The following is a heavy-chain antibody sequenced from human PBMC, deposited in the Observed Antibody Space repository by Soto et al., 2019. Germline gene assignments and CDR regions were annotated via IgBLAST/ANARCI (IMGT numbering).Heavy chain of an antibody. CDR3: AAEGYTAMVMGDWFDP. CDR2: IYHSGST. V-gene: IGHV4-4*02. J-gene: IGHJ5*02. CDR1: GGSISSSNW. D-gene: IGHD5-18*01. Sequence: QVQLQESGPGLVKPSGTLSLTCAVSGGSISSSNWWSWVRQPPGKGLEWIGEIYHSGSTNYNPSLKRGVTISVDKSKKQFSLKLSSVTAADTAVYYCAAEGYTAMVMGDWFDPWGQGTLVTVSS.